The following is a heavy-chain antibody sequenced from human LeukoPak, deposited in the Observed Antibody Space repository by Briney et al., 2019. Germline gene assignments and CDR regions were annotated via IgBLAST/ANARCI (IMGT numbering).Heavy chain of an antibody. V-gene: IGHV4-30-2*01. CDR2: IYHGGNT. CDR3: ARGKNGCSSTSCYAGLFDY. Sequence: SQTLSLTCAVSGGSTSSSDYSWSWLRQPPGKGLEWIGYIYHGGNTYYNPSLKSRVTISVDRSKSQFSLKLTSVTAADTAVYYCARGKNGCSSTSCYAGLFDYWGQGTLVTVSS. J-gene: IGHJ4*02. CDR1: GGSTSSSDYS. D-gene: IGHD2-2*01.